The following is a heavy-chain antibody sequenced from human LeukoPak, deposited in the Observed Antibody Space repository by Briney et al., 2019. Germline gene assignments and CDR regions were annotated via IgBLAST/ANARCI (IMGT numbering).Heavy chain of an antibody. Sequence: PGGSLRLSCAASGITVSTNHMSWVRQAPGEGLEWVSVIYSGAGTNYADSVKGRFTISRDNSKNMLYLQMNSLRVEDTTMYYCTKAGPPDPYWGQGTMVTVSS. V-gene: IGHV3-53*01. CDR2: IYSGAGT. CDR3: TKAGPPDPY. CDR1: GITVSTNH. J-gene: IGHJ3*01.